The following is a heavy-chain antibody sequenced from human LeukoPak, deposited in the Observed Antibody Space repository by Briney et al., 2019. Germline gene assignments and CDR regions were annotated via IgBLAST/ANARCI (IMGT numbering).Heavy chain of an antibody. CDR2: IYYSGSA. V-gene: IGHV4-59*01. Sequence: NPSETLSLTCTVSGGSISGFYWGWIRQPPGKGLEWIGFIYYSGSANYNPSLKSRVTMSVDTSKNQFSLKLSPVTAADTAFYYCARDRDSSGWFDYWGQGTLVTVSS. CDR3: ARDRDSSGWFDY. D-gene: IGHD6-19*01. J-gene: IGHJ4*02. CDR1: GGSISGFY.